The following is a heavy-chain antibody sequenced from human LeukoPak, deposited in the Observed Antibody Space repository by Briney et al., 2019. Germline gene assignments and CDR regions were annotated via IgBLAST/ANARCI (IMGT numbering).Heavy chain of an antibody. D-gene: IGHD6-19*01. CDR2: FDPEAGET. V-gene: IGHV1-24*01. CDR3: TTGSGKWLNFDY. Sequence: ASVKVSCKVSGYTLTESSMHWVRQAPGKGLEWMGRFDPEAGETIYAQKFQGRVAMTEDTSTDTAYIELNSLTSEDTAVYFCTTGSGKWLNFDYWGQGTLVTVSS. J-gene: IGHJ4*02. CDR1: GYTLTESS.